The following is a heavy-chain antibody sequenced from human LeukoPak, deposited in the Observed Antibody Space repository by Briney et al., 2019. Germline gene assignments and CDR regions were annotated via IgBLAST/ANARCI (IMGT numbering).Heavy chain of an antibody. Sequence: GGSLRLSCAASGFTFSSYAMHWVRQAPGKGLEWVAVISYDGSNKYYADSVKGRFTISRDNSKNTLYLQMNSLRAEDTAVYYCAKGSTIFGVVVLKTSYYYMDVWGKGTTVTVSS. J-gene: IGHJ6*03. CDR3: AKGSTIFGVVVLKTSYYYMDV. CDR1: GFTFSSYA. D-gene: IGHD3-3*01. CDR2: ISYDGSNK. V-gene: IGHV3-30-3*01.